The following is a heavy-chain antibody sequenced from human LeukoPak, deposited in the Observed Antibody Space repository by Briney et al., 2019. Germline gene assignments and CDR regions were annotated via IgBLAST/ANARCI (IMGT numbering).Heavy chain of an antibody. Sequence: GASVKVSCKASGGTFSSYTISWVRQAPGQGLEWMGRIIPILGIANYAQKFQGRVTITADKSTSTAYMELSSLRSEDTAVYYCARRGRDGDNYRSGPIDYWGQGTLVTVAS. CDR2: IIPILGIA. J-gene: IGHJ4*02. CDR1: GGTFSSYT. V-gene: IGHV1-69*02. D-gene: IGHD5-24*01. CDR3: ARRGRDGDNYRSGPIDY.